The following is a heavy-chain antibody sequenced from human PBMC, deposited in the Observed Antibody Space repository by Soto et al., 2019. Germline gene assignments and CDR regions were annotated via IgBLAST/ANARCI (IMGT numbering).Heavy chain of an antibody. Sequence: QVQLVQSGAEVKKPGSSVKVSCKASGGTFSSYAISWVRQAPGQGLEWMGGIIPIFGTANYEQKFQGRVTITADESTSTAYMELSSLRSEDTAVYYCARDLVSGAAAGTGYFDYWGQGTLVTVSS. J-gene: IGHJ4*02. CDR1: GGTFSSYA. CDR2: IIPIFGTA. D-gene: IGHD6-13*01. V-gene: IGHV1-69*01. CDR3: ARDLVSGAAAGTGYFDY.